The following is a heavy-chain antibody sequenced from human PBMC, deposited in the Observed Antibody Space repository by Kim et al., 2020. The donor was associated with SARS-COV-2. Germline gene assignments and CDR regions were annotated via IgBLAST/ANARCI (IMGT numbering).Heavy chain of an antibody. J-gene: IGHJ6*03. Sequence: SETLSLTCSVSAGSINSIISYWGWIRQPPGKGLEWIGSSHYSGSTYYNPSLKSRVNISVDTSKNQFSLKLSYVIAADTAVYYCGISVSRQHYYYMDVWGNGTTVTVSS. CDR1: AGSINSIISY. D-gene: IGHD4-4*01. V-gene: IGHV4-39*01. CDR3: GISVSRQHYYYMDV. CDR2: SHYSGST.